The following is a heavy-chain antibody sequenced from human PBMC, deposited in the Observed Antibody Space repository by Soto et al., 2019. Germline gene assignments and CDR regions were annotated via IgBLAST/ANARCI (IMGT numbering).Heavy chain of an antibody. Sequence: EVQLVESGGGLVQPGGSLRLSCAVSGFTVSNNYMSWVRQAPGKGLEWVSVIYSGGSTYYADSIKGRFTISRDNSKDTLYLQMNSLRAEDTAVYYCATSPTVGHWGQGTLVTVSS. D-gene: IGHD2-2*01. V-gene: IGHV3-66*01. J-gene: IGHJ4*02. CDR1: GFTVSNNY. CDR3: ATSPTVGH. CDR2: IYSGGST.